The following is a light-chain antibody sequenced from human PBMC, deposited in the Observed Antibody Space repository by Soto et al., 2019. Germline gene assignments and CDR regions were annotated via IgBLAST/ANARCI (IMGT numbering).Light chain of an antibody. CDR3: HQYGSSPRK. J-gene: IGKJ1*01. V-gene: IGKV3-20*01. Sequence: ENVLTQSPGTVSLSPGERATLSCRASQSVRSSYLAWYQQKPGQAPRLLIYGASSRATGIPDRFSGSGSGTDFTLTVSRLEPEDFAVYYCHQYGSSPRKFGQGTKVDI. CDR1: QSVRSSY. CDR2: GAS.